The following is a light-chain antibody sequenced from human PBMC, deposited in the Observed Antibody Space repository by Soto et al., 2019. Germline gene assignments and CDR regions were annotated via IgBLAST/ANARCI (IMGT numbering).Light chain of an antibody. J-gene: IGKJ1*01. Sequence: AIQMTQSPSSLSASVGDRVTITCRASEGIRNDLGWYQQRPGKAPNLLIYAASNLQSGVPSRFSGSGSGTDFTLTISSLQPEDFATYYCLQDYKYPRTFGQGTKVEIK. V-gene: IGKV1-6*01. CDR2: AAS. CDR3: LQDYKYPRT. CDR1: EGIRND.